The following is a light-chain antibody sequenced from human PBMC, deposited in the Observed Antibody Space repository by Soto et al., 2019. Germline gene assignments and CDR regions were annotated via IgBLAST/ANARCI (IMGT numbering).Light chain of an antibody. CDR3: SSFTSTSTRL. CDR1: SSDIGSYDY. CDR2: EVT. Sequence: QSALTQPASVSGSPGQSITISCTGTSSDIGSYDYVSWYQQHPGKAPNLIIYEVTDRPSGVSNRFSGSKSGNTASLTISGLPAEDEADYYCSSFTSTSTRLFGSGTKVTVL. J-gene: IGLJ1*01. V-gene: IGLV2-14*01.